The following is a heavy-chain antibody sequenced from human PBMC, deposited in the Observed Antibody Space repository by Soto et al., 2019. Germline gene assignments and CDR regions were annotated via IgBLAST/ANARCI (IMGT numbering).Heavy chain of an antibody. J-gene: IGHJ4*02. CDR3: ARPHYDSSGYSTLDY. CDR2: IYPGDSDT. Sequence: GESLKISCKGSGYSFTSYWIGWVRQMPGKGLEWMGIIYPGDSDTRYSPSFQGQVTISADKSISTAYLQWSSLKASDTAMYYCARPHYDSSGYSTLDYWGQGTLVTVSS. V-gene: IGHV5-51*01. D-gene: IGHD3-22*01. CDR1: GYSFTSYW.